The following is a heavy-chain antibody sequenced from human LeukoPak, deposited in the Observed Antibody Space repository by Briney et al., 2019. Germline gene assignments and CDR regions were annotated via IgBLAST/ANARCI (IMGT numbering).Heavy chain of an antibody. D-gene: IGHD2-2*01. V-gene: IGHV1-2*06. J-gene: IGHJ4*02. CDR3: ATERRGVEDIVVVPAVH. Sequence: GASVKVSCKASGYTFTGYYMHWVRQAPGQGLEWMGRINPNSGGANYAQKFQGRVTMTRDTSISTAYMELSRLRSDDTAVYYRATERRGVEDIVVVPAVHWGQGTLVTVSS. CDR1: GYTFTGYY. CDR2: INPNSGGA.